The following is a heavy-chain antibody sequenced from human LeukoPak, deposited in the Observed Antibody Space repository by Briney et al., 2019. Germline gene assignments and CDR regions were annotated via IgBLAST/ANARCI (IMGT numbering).Heavy chain of an antibody. J-gene: IGHJ4*02. CDR2: IYYSGST. CDR1: GGSISSYY. CDR3: ARIPDYYDSRYYSV. V-gene: IGHV4-59*12. D-gene: IGHD3-22*01. Sequence: PSETLSLTCTVSGGSISSYYWSWIRQPPGKGLEWIGYIYYSGSTNYNPSLKSRVTISVDTSKNQFSLKLSSVTAADTAVYYCARIPDYYDSRYYSVWGQGTLVTVSS.